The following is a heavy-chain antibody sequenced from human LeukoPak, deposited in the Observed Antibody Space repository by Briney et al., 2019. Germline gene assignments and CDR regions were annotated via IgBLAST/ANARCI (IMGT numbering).Heavy chain of an antibody. CDR3: AKRRLEDSGTYGGGFDF. CDR1: GFTFSSYS. D-gene: IGHD4-23*01. J-gene: IGHJ3*01. V-gene: IGHV3-21*01. Sequence: GGSLRLSCAASGFTFSSYSMNWVRQAPGKGLEWVSSISSSSSYIYYADFVKGRFTISRDNSKNTLHLQMNTLTTEDTAVYYCAKRRLEDSGTYGGGFDFWGQGTMVTVSS. CDR2: ISSSSSYI.